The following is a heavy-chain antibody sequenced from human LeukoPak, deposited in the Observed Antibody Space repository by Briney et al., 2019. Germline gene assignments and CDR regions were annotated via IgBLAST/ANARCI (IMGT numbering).Heavy chain of an antibody. CDR3: ARDKGYYGSGSYPYGMDV. Sequence: GGSLRLSCAASEFTFSSYSMNWVRQAPGKGLEWVSYITNSGNSKSYADSVKGRFTISRDNTKNSLYLQMNSLRAEDTAVYYCARDKGYYGSGSYPYGMDVWGQGTTVTVSS. CDR2: ITNSGNSK. J-gene: IGHJ6*02. D-gene: IGHD3-10*01. CDR1: EFTFSSYS. V-gene: IGHV3-48*01.